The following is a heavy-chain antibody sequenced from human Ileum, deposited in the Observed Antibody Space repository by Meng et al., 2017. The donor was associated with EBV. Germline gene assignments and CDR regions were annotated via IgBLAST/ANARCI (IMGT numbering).Heavy chain of an antibody. J-gene: IGHJ4*02. CDR3: ARVGQWLPIDY. D-gene: IGHD6-19*01. Sequence: QVQLQESGPGLVKPSGTLSLTCAVSGGSISSSNWWSWVRQPPGKGLEWIGEIYHSGSTNYNPSLKSRVTISVDTSKNQFSLNLSSVTATDTAVYYCARVGQWLPIDYWGQGTLVTVSS. CDR1: GGSISSSNW. CDR2: IYHSGST. V-gene: IGHV4-4*02.